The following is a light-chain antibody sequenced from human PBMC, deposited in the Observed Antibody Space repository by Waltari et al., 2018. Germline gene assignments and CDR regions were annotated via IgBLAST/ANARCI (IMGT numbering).Light chain of an antibody. V-gene: IGKV3-20*01. Sequence: CRASQGVPSISLTWYQKKVGQAPRLLIYGTSSRATGIPDRFSGSGSGTEFTLTISRLEPEDFAVYYCQQYDGEVVTFGGGTKVEI. CDR1: QGVPSIS. J-gene: IGKJ4*01. CDR3: QQYDGEVVT. CDR2: GTS.